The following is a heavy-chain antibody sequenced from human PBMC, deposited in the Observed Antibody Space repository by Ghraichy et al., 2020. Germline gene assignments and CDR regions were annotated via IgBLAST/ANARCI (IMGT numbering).Heavy chain of an antibody. CDR1: GGSFSGYY. CDR3: ARGRLIRWEARITIFGVVHILFDY. V-gene: IGHV4-34*01. D-gene: IGHD3-3*01. J-gene: IGHJ4*02. CDR2: INHSGST. Sequence: SETLSLTCAVYGGSFSGYYWSWIRQPPGKGLEWIGEINHSGSTNYNPSLKSRVTISVDTSKNQFSLKLSSVTAADTAVYYCARGRLIRWEARITIFGVVHILFDYWGQGTLVTVSS.